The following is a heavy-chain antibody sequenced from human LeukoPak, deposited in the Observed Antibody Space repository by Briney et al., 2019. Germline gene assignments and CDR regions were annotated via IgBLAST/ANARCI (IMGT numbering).Heavy chain of an antibody. V-gene: IGHV3-74*01. CDR2: INADGSST. CDR1: GFTISTYW. CDR3: ARDRGHPFDY. J-gene: IGHJ4*02. Sequence: TGGSLRLSCAASGFTISTYWMHWVRQAPGKGLVWVSLINADGSSTTYADSVKGRFTISRDNAKSTLYLQMNSLRAEDTAVYYCARDRGHPFDYWGQGPLVTVSS.